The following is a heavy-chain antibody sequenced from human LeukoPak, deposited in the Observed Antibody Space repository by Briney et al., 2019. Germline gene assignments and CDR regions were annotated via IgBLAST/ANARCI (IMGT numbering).Heavy chain of an antibody. Sequence: SETLSLTCTVSGGSISSSSYYWGWIRQPPGKGLEWIGSIYYSGSTYYNPSLKSRVTISVDTSKNQFSLELSSVTAADTAVYYCARHVGAYFDYWGQGTLVTVSS. D-gene: IGHD3-10*01. CDR1: GGSISSSSYY. CDR2: IYYSGST. CDR3: ARHVGAYFDY. V-gene: IGHV4-39*01. J-gene: IGHJ4*02.